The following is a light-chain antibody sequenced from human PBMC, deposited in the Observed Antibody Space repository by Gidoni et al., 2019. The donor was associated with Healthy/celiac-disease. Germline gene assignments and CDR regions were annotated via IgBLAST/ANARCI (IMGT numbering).Light chain of an antibody. CDR3: QQYGSPYT. CDR1: QSFSSSY. Sequence: EIVLTQSPGPLSLSPGERATLSCRASQSFSSSYLAWYQQKPGQAPRLLIYGASSRATGIPDRCSGSGSGTDFSLTISRLEPEDFAVYYCQQYGSPYTFGQVPKLEIK. V-gene: IGKV3-20*01. CDR2: GAS. J-gene: IGKJ2*01.